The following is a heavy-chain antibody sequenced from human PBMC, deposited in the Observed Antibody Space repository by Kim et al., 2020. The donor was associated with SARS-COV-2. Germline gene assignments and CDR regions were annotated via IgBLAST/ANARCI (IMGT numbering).Heavy chain of an antibody. CDR2: ISYDGSNK. CDR1: GFTFSSYA. V-gene: IGHV3-30-3*01. D-gene: IGHD6-13*01. Sequence: GGSLRLSCAASGFTFSSYAMHWVRQAPGKGLEWVAVISYDGSNKYYADSVKGRFTISRDNSKNTLYLQMNSLRAEDTAVYYCARADSSSWYIDDYWGQGTLVTVSS. J-gene: IGHJ4*02. CDR3: ARADSSSWYIDDY.